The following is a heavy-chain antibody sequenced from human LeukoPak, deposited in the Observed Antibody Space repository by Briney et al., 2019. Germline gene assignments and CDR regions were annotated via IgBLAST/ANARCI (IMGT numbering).Heavy chain of an antibody. D-gene: IGHD3-9*01. Sequence: SVKVSCTASGGTFSSYAISWVRQAPGQGLEWMGGIIPIFGTANYAQKFQGRVTITADESTSTAYMELSSLRSEDTAVYYCARSKALRLDDIYYWGQGTLVTVSS. J-gene: IGHJ4*02. V-gene: IGHV1-69*13. CDR2: IIPIFGTA. CDR1: GGTFSSYA. CDR3: ARSKALRLDDIYY.